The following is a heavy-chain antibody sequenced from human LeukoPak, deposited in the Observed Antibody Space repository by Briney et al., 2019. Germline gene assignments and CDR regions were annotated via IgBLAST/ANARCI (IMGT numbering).Heavy chain of an antibody. CDR2: ITSSGSTI. Sequence: GGSLRLSCAASGFTLSDYYMSWIRQAPGKGLEWISYITSSGSTIYYADSVKGRFTISRGSAKNSLYLQMNSLRAEDTAVYYCARANDTLTGYFAFDIWGQGTMVTVSS. CDR3: ARANDTLTGYFAFDI. D-gene: IGHD3-9*01. J-gene: IGHJ3*02. CDR1: GFTLSDYY. V-gene: IGHV3-11*01.